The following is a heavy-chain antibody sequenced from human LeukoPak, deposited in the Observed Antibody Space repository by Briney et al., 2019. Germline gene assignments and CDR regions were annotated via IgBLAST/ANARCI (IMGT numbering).Heavy chain of an antibody. V-gene: IGHV4-39*01. Sequence: SEPLSLTCAVSGGSISGSSYFWGWIRQPPGKGLEWIGSIYYSGNTYYNPSLKSRVTISVDTSKNQFSLKLSSVTAADTAVYYCARLKEGIDYWGQGTQVTVSS. D-gene: IGHD3-10*01. CDR1: GGSISGSSYF. J-gene: IGHJ4*02. CDR3: ARLKEGIDY. CDR2: IYYSGNT.